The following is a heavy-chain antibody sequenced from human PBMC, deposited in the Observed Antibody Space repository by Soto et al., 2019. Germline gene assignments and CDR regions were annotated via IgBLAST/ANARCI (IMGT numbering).Heavy chain of an antibody. V-gene: IGHV1-46*01. CDR2: INPSGGST. Sequence: QVQLVQSGAEVKKPGASVKVSCKASGYTFTSYYMHWVRQAPGQGLEWMGIINPSGGSTSYAQKFQGRVTMTRDTSTSTVYMELSSLRSEDTAVYYCAKGPGVVVTIAQFHDYYGMDVWGQGTTVTVSS. D-gene: IGHD2-21*02. CDR1: GYTFTSYY. CDR3: AKGPGVVVTIAQFHDYYGMDV. J-gene: IGHJ6*02.